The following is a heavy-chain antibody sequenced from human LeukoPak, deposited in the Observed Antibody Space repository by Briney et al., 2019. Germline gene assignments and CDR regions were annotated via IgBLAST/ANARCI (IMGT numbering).Heavy chain of an antibody. J-gene: IGHJ4*02. V-gene: IGHV3-11*03. Sequence: PGGSLRLSYAASGFTFSDYYMSWIRQAPGKGLEWVSCISSSSTYTNYADSVKGRFTISRDNAKNSLYLQMNSLSAEDTALYYCARTQSYYYDSSPIDYWGQGTLVTVSS. CDR1: GFTFSDYY. D-gene: IGHD3-22*01. CDR3: ARTQSYYYDSSPIDY. CDR2: ISSSSTYT.